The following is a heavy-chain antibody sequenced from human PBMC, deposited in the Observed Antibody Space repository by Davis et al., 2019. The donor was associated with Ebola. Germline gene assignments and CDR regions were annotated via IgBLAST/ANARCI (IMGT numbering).Heavy chain of an antibody. CDR2: ISWNGVTI. J-gene: IGHJ4*02. D-gene: IGHD5-24*01. V-gene: IGHV3-9*01. CDR1: GFTFDSYA. Sequence: GGSLRLSCAASGFTFDSYAMHWVRQAPGKGLEWVSGISWNGVTIDYADSVKGRFTISRDNAKNSLYLQMNSLRAEDTALYYCAKDTVGYVEMATMGFDYWGQGSLVTVSS. CDR3: AKDTVGYVEMATMGFDY.